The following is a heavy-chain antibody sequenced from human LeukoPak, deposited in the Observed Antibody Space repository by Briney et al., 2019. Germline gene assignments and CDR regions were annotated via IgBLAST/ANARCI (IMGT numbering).Heavy chain of an antibody. CDR3: AKRGKYYFDY. CDR2: FSGSSGNT. V-gene: IGHV3-23*01. Sequence: GRSLRLSCTASGFTFSSYVMSWVRQAPGKGLEWVSSFSGSSGNTYYADSVKGRFTISRDNSKNTLYLQMNSLRAEDTAVYYCAKRGKYYFDYWGQGTLVTVSS. D-gene: IGHD3-10*01. J-gene: IGHJ4*02. CDR1: GFTFSSYV.